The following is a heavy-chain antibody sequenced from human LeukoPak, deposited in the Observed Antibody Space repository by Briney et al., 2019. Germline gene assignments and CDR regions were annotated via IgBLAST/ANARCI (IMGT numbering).Heavy chain of an antibody. CDR2: INPSGGST. D-gene: IGHD3-22*01. CDR3: VVTEGYYDSSGYYHDPFDY. Sequence: GASVKVSCQASGYTFTGYYMHWVRQAPGQGLEWMGIINPSGGSTSYAQKFQGRVTMTRDMSTSTVYMELSSLRSEDTAVYYCVVTEGYYDSSGYYHDPFDYWGQGTLVTVSS. V-gene: IGHV1-46*01. J-gene: IGHJ4*02. CDR1: GYTFTGYY.